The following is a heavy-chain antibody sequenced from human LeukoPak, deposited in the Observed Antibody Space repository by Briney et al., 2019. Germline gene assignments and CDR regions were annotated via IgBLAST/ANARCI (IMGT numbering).Heavy chain of an antibody. D-gene: IGHD1-26*01. CDR2: IYIDGIT. CDR3: ARLFTRAWEYRYGMDV. V-gene: IGHV4-39*02. CDR1: GGSIRTDGSY. Sequence: SETLSLTCTVSGGSIRTDGSYWAWIRPPPGKGLEWIGSIYIDGITHYNPSLQRRVTLSIDTSKNHFSLRLTSVTAADTAVFYCARLFTRAWEYRYGMDVWGQGTAVTVSS. J-gene: IGHJ6*02.